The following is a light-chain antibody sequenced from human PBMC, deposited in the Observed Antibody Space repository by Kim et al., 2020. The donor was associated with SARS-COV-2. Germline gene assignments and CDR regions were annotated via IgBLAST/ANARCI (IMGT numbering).Light chain of an antibody. CDR2: GAS. J-gene: IGKJ5*01. CDR1: QDIRND. V-gene: IGKV1-17*01. CDR3: LQHNTYPIT. Sequence: ASVGDSVTICGRESQDIRNDLGWYQQNPGRAPKLLIYGASSLQSGVPSRFSGSGSGTEFTLTISSLQPEDFATYFCLQHNTYPITFGQGTRLEIK.